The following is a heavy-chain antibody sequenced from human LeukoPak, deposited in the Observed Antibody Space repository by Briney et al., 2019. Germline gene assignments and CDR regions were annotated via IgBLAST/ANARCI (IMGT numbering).Heavy chain of an antibody. Sequence: SETLSLTCTVSGGSIGSSPYYCGWIRQPPGKGLEWIGSVYYTGSTYYSPSLKSRVTISVDTSKNQSSLKLSSVTAADTAVYYCARAGTAAAGPYYFDYWGQGTLVTVSS. V-gene: IGHV4-39*07. CDR2: VYYTGST. CDR1: GGSIGSSPYY. J-gene: IGHJ4*02. CDR3: ARAGTAAAGPYYFDY. D-gene: IGHD6-13*01.